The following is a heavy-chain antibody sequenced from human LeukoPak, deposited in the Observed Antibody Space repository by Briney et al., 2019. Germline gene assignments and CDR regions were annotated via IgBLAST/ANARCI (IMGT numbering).Heavy chain of an antibody. CDR1: GYTFTGYY. D-gene: IGHD2-8*02. CDR2: INPNSGGT. J-gene: IGHJ4*02. Sequence: ASVKVSCKASGYTFTGYYMHWVRQAPGQGLEWMGWINPNSGGTNYAQKFQGRVTMTRDTSISTAYMELSRLGSDDTAIYYCVREESGGYFDYWGQGTLVTVSS. CDR3: VREESGGYFDY. V-gene: IGHV1-2*02.